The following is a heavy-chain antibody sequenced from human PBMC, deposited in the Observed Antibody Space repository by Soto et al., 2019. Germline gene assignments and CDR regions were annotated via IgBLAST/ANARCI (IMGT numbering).Heavy chain of an antibody. Sequence: ASVKVSCKPSGYTFPSYYINWVRQATGQGLEWMGWMNPNSGNTGYAQKFQGRVTMTRNTSISTAYMELSSLRSEDTAVYYCARGSHWGSYYYGSGSYWGPNWFDPWGQGTLVTVSS. D-gene: IGHD3-10*01. V-gene: IGHV1-8*01. CDR1: GYTFPSYY. CDR2: MNPNSGNT. CDR3: ARGSHWGSYYYGSGSYWGPNWFDP. J-gene: IGHJ5*02.